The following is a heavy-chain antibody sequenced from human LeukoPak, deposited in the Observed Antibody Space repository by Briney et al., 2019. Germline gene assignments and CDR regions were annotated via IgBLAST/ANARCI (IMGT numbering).Heavy chain of an antibody. CDR2: VYYSGST. Sequence: SETLSLTCTVSGGSISSYYWSWIRQLPGKGLEWIGYVYYSGSTSYNPSLKSRVTISVDTSKNQFSLKLSSVTAADTAVYYCARILRNNWFDPWGQGTLVTVSS. CDR3: ARILRNNWFDP. CDR1: GGSISSYY. J-gene: IGHJ5*02. V-gene: IGHV4-59*08. D-gene: IGHD2-15*01.